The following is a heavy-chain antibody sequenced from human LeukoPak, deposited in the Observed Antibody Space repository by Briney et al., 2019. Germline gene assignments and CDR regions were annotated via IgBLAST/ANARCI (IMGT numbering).Heavy chain of an antibody. CDR2: ISSSGSSI. CDR1: GFSFSDYY. CDR3: ARARDGYNSGAFDI. V-gene: IGHV3-11*04. D-gene: IGHD5-24*01. Sequence: GGSLRLSCAASGFSFSDYYMTWIRQAPGKGLEWISYISSSGSSIYYADSVKGRFSISRDNAKNSLYLQMNSLRAEDTAVYYCARARDGYNSGAFDIWGQGTMVTVSS. J-gene: IGHJ3*02.